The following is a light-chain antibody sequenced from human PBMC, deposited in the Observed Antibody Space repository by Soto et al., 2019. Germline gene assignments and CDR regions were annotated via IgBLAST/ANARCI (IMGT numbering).Light chain of an antibody. Sequence: DIQLTQSPSSLSASVGDRVTITCRASQAISSYLAWYQQKPGKVPELLNYATSTLQSGAQSRCSRSGSGTGFSLTISSLQPDDVASYYCHKYNHAPTFGGVTKVEVK. CDR2: ATS. V-gene: IGKV1-27*01. CDR3: HKYNHAPT. CDR1: QAISSY. J-gene: IGKJ4*01.